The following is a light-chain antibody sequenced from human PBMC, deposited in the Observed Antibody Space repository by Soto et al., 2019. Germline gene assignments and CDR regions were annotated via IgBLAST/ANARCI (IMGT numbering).Light chain of an antibody. J-gene: IGKJ1*01. CDR3: HQHRTSPPSWT. Sequence: EIVLTQSPGTLSFSPGERATLSCRASQSVSSNYLAWYQQKPGQPPRLLIYGTSSRATGIPDRFSGSGSGTDFTLTISRLEPEDFAVYYCHQHRTSPPSWTFGQGTKLEI. V-gene: IGKV3-20*01. CDR1: QSVSSNY. CDR2: GTS.